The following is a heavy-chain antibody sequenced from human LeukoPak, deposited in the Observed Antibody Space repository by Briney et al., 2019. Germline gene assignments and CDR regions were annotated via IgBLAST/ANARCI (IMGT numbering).Heavy chain of an antibody. J-gene: IGHJ4*02. V-gene: IGHV1-24*01. CDR2: FDPEDGET. CDR1: GYTLTEFS. CDR3: TAITAAGQRGSSFDY. Sequence: ASVKVSCKVSGYTLTEFSIHWVRRVPGKGLEWMGGFDPEDGETIYAQKFQGRVTMTEDTSSDTAYMELSSLRSDDTAVYFCTAITAAGQRGSSFDYWGPGTLLTVSS. D-gene: IGHD6-13*01.